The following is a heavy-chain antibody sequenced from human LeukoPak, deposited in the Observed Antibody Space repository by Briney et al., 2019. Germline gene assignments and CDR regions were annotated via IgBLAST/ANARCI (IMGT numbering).Heavy chain of an antibody. CDR2: IWSNSSAT. CDR3: ARDRGTRFPDY. D-gene: IGHD1-14*01. CDR1: GISSSGNTFSGSG. V-gene: IGHV3-33*01. Sequence: GGSLRLSCAASGISSSGNTFSGSGMHWVRQAPGKGLEWAAVIWSNSSATLYADSVRGRFTISRDNSKSTLYLQMDNLRAEDTAIYYCARDRGTRFPDYWGQGTLVTVSS. J-gene: IGHJ4*02.